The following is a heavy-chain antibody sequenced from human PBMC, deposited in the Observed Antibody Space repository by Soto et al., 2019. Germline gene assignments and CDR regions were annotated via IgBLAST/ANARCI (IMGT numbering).Heavy chain of an antibody. V-gene: IGHV4-59*01. CDR1: GGSISSYY. D-gene: IGHD6-13*01. Sequence: PSETLSLTCTVSGGSISSYYLSWIRQPPGKGLEWIGYIYYSGSTNYNPSLKSRVTISVDTSKNQFSLKLSSVTAADTAVYYCARNVRTTIAAAGFDYWGQGTLVTVSS. CDR2: IYYSGST. CDR3: ARNVRTTIAAAGFDY. J-gene: IGHJ4*02.